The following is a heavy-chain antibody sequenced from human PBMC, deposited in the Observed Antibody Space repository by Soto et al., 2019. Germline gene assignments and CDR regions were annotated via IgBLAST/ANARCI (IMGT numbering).Heavy chain of an antibody. J-gene: IGHJ3*02. CDR1: GGSLSSGDYY. CDR3: ERQREGGRGAFDI. V-gene: IGHV4-39*01. CDR2: IYYGGSI. Sequence: AETLSLTYTVSGGSLSSGDYYWSWIRPPPGKGLEWIGSIYYGGSIYYNPSLKSRVTVSVDTSKNQFSLKLSSVTAADTALYYCERQREGGRGAFDIWGQGTMVTVSS. D-gene: IGHD1-26*01.